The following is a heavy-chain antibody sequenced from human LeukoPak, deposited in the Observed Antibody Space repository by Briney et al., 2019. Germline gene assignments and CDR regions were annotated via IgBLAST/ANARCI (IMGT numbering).Heavy chain of an antibody. D-gene: IGHD2-2*01. CDR1: GYTFAKYA. V-gene: IGHV1-3*01. J-gene: IGHJ6*02. CDR2: INAGDGST. CDR3: ARSILVVPVASHLNYGVDV. Sequence: ASVKVSCKASGYTFAKYAMHWVRQAPGQRLEWMGWINAGDGSTRYSQKFHGGVTITGDTSASTAYMELSSLRSEDTAVYYCARSILVVPVASHLNYGVDVWGQGTTVTVSS.